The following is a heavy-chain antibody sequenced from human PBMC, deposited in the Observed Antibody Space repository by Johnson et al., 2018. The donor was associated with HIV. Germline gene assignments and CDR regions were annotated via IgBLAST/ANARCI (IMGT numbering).Heavy chain of an antibody. J-gene: IGHJ3*02. CDR1: GFTFSNAW. V-gene: IGHV3-15*01. Sequence: MLLVESGGGVVQPGGSLRLSCAASGFTFSNAWMSWVRQAPGKGLEWVGHIKSKTDGGTTDYAAPVKGRFTISRDDSKNTLYLQMNSLRTADTAVYYCAREYRERIVGATLHDAFDIWGQGTMVTVSS. CDR3: AREYRERIVGATLHDAFDI. D-gene: IGHD1-26*01. CDR2: IKSKTDGGTT.